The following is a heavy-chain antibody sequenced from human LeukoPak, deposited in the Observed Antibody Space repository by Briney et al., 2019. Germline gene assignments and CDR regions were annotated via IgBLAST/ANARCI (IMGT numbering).Heavy chain of an antibody. Sequence: KAGGSLRLSCAASGFTFSDYYMSWIRQAPGKGLEWISYISSSSSYTNYVDSVKGRFTISRDNSKNTLYLQMNSLRAEDTAVYYCARTEYYYDSSGYRPFDYWGQGTLVTVSS. D-gene: IGHD3-22*01. CDR1: GFTFSDYY. V-gene: IGHV3-11*03. J-gene: IGHJ4*02. CDR3: ARTEYYYDSSGYRPFDY. CDR2: ISSSSSYT.